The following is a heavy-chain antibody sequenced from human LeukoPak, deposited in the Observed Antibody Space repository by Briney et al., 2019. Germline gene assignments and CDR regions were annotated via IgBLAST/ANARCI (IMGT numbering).Heavy chain of an antibody. CDR2: IYYSGST. Sequence: SETLSLTCTVSGGSISSSSYSWGWICQPPGKGLVWIGSIYYSGSTNYNPSLKSRVTISVDTSKNQFSLKLSSVTAADTAVYYCARDNMVSYFDYWGQGTLVTVSS. CDR1: GGSISSSSYS. D-gene: IGHD3-10*01. J-gene: IGHJ4*02. CDR3: ARDNMVSYFDY. V-gene: IGHV4-39*07.